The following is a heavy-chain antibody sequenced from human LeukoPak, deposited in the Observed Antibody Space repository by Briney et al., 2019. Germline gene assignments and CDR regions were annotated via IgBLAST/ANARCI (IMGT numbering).Heavy chain of an antibody. CDR2: ISGSGSTI. D-gene: IGHD6-19*01. V-gene: IGHV3-48*03. CDR3: AREIGWFFDY. J-gene: IGHJ4*02. CDR1: GFTFSTYE. Sequence: PGGSLRLSCAASGFTFSTYEMNWVRQAPGKGLEWVSYISGSGSTIYYADSVKGRFTISRDNAQNSLYLQMNSLRAEDTAVYYCAREIGWFFDYWGQGTLVTVSS.